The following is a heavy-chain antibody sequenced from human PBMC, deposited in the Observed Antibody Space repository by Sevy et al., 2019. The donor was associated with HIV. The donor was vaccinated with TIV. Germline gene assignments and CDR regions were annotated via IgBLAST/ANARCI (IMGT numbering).Heavy chain of an antibody. Sequence: GGSLRLSCAASGFTFNTHAMHWVRQAPGKGLEWVALISYDGIIKYYADSVKGRLTISRDNSKNTLSLQMNSLRIEDTAVAFCAREGGYTSAWSPGNYWGQGTLVTVSS. D-gene: IGHD6-19*01. V-gene: IGHV3-30*04. CDR2: ISYDGIIK. CDR1: GFTFNTHA. J-gene: IGHJ4*02. CDR3: AREGGYTSAWSPGNY.